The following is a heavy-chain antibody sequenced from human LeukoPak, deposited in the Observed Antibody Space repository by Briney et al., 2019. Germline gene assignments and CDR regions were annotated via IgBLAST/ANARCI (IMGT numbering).Heavy chain of an antibody. D-gene: IGHD6-13*01. CDR3: ARDRSPIAAAGTGFDY. CDR1: GFTFSSYG. V-gene: IGHV3-30*03. CDR2: ISYYGSYK. Sequence: GPSLRLSCAASGFTFSSYGMHWVRPAPGKWLEWVAIISYYGSYKYYAASVKARFTISRDHAKNSLYLQMNRLRAEDTAVYYWARDRSPIAAAGTGFDYWGQGNLVTVSS. J-gene: IGHJ4*02.